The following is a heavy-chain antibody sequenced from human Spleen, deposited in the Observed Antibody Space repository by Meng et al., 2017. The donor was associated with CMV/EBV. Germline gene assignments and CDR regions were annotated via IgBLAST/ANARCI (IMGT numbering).Heavy chain of an antibody. J-gene: IGHJ4*02. Sequence: ASGITFNNCDMSWVRQAPGKGLEWVSVLYTGGSGTYYADSVKGRFTISRDNSKNTLYLQMNSLRAEDTAVYYCAKVRRASGSYFDYWGQGTLVTVSS. V-gene: IGHV3-23*03. CDR3: AKVRRASGSYFDY. D-gene: IGHD1-26*01. CDR2: LYTGGSGT. CDR1: GITFNNCD.